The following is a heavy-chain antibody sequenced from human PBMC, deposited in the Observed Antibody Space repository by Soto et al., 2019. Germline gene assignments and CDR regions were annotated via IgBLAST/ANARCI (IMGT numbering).Heavy chain of an antibody. Sequence: EVQLVESGGGLVQPGRSLRLSCAASGFTFDDYAMHWVRQAPGKGLEWVSGISWNSGSIGYADSVKGRVTISRDNAKNSLYLQMNSLRAEDTALYYCAKDRSAYYCYVMDVWGQGTTVTVSS. V-gene: IGHV3-9*01. CDR1: GFTFDDYA. CDR2: ISWNSGSI. CDR3: AKDRSAYYCYVMDV. J-gene: IGHJ6*02.